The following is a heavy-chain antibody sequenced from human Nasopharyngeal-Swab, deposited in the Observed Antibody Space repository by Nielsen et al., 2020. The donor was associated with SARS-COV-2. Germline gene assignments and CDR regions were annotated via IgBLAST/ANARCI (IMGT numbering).Heavy chain of an antibody. CDR3: ATDLPVRRSEWELLQAPYYYYGMDV. CDR1: GYTLTKLS. Sequence: ASVKVSCKVSGYTLTKLSMHWVRQAPGKGLEWMGGFDPEDGETIYAQKFQGRVTMTEDTSTDTAYMELSSLRSEDTAVYYCATDLPVRRSEWELLQAPYYYYGMDVWGQGTTVTVSS. CDR2: FDPEDGET. D-gene: IGHD1-26*01. V-gene: IGHV1-24*01. J-gene: IGHJ6*02.